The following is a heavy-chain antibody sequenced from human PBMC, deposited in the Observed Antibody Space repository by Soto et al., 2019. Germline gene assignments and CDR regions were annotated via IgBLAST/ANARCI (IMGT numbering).Heavy chain of an antibody. D-gene: IGHD2-15*01. CDR1: GFTFDAYA. CDR3: ARAPYCSGGSCYSLFVYYYDY. J-gene: IGHJ4*02. CDR2: ISWNSGSI. V-gene: IGHV3-9*01. Sequence: EVQLVESGGGLVQPGRSLRLSCAASGFTFDAYAMHWVRQAPGKGLEWVSGISWNSGSIGDADSVKGRFTISRDNAKNSLYLQMNRLRAEDTALYYCARAPYCSGGSCYSLFVYYYDYWGQGTLVTVSS.